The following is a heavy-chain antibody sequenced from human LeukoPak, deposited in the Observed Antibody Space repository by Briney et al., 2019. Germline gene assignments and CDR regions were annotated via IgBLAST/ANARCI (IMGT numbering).Heavy chain of an antibody. CDR3: ARGPRGQRFDY. D-gene: IGHD1-1*01. V-gene: IGHV1-46*02. Sequence: GAPVKVSCKASGYTFNTYYIHWVRQAPGQGLEWMGLINPGGGDTSYAQNLQGRVTMTRDTSTSTVYLELSNLRSEDTAVYYCARGPRGQRFDYWGQGTPVTVSS. CDR1: GYTFNTYY. CDR2: INPGGGDT. J-gene: IGHJ4*02.